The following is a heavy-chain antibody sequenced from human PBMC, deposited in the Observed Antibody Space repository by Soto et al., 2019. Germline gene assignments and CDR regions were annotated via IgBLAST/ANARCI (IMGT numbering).Heavy chain of an antibody. J-gene: IGHJ4*02. CDR2: INPDATTI. V-gene: IGHV3-74*01. D-gene: IGHD3-10*01. CDR1: GFTFSNYW. Sequence: GGSLRLSCAPSGFTFSNYWIHWVRQAPGEGLVWVSRINPDATTINYADSVKGRFTVSRDNAKNTLYLQMNSLRVEDTAGYYCATAGSYRFDHWGQGTLVTVSS. CDR3: ATAGSYRFDH.